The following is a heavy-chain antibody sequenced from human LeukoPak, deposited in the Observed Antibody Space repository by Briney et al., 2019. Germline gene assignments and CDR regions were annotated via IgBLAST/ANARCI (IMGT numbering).Heavy chain of an antibody. D-gene: IGHD5-18*01. CDR1: GYTFTGYY. CDR3: ARGYSYGYDY. V-gene: IGHV1-2*06. J-gene: IGHJ4*02. CDR2: INPNSGGT. Sequence: ASVRLCCKASGYTFTGYYMHCMRQAPGQWLEWMGRINPNSGGTNYAQKFQGRVTMTRDTSISTAYMELSRLRSDDTAVYYCARGYSYGYDYWGQGTLVTVSS.